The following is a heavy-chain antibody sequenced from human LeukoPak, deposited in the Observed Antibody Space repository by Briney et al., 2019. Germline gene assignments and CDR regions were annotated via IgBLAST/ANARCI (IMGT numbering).Heavy chain of an antibody. CDR1: GGTFSSYA. CDR2: IIPIFGTA. J-gene: IGHJ4*02. D-gene: IGHD3-22*01. V-gene: IGHV1-69*05. CDR3: ARGTIPNYYDSSGYLPFDY. Sequence: GASVRVSCKASGGTFSSYAISWVRQAPGQGLEWMGRIIPIFGTANYAQKFQGRVTITTDESTSTAYMELSSLRSEDTAVYDCARGTIPNYYDSSGYLPFDYWGEGTLVTVSS.